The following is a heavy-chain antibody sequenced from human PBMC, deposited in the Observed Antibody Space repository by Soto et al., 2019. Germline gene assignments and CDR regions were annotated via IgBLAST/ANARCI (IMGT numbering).Heavy chain of an antibody. CDR3: ARDIGRDGYNSGYY. CDR2: ISGTSNYI. CDR1: GFTFSTSD. Sequence: KPGGSLRLSCAASGFTFSTSDMNWVRQAPGKGLEWVSSISGTSNYIYYVDSVKGRFTISRDNAKNSLYLQMNSLRAEDTAVYYCARDIGRDGYNSGYYWGQGTLVTVSS. D-gene: IGHD5-12*01. J-gene: IGHJ4*02. V-gene: IGHV3-21*01.